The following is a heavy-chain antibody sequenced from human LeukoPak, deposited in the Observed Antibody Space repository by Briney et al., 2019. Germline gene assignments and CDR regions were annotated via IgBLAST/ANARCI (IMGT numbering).Heavy chain of an antibody. CDR3: AREGDGYIFDY. D-gene: IGHD5-24*01. CDR1: GGSISSGDYY. J-gene: IGHJ4*02. CDR2: IYYSGST. Sequence: PSETLSLTCTVSGGSISSGDYYWSWIRQPPGKGLEWIGYIYYSGSTYYNPSLKSRVTISVDTSKNQFSLKLSSVTAADTAVYYYAREGDGYIFDYWGQGTLVTVSS. V-gene: IGHV4-30-4*01.